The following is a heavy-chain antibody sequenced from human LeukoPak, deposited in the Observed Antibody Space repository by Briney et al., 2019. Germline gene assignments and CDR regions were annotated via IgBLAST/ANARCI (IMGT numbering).Heavy chain of an antibody. CDR2: IYYSGST. Sequence: SETLSLTCTVSGGSISSSSYYWGWIRQPPGKGLEWIGSIYYSGSTYYNSSLKSRVTISVDTSKNQFSLKLSSVTAADTAVYYCARDGIAARPYYFDYWGQGTLVTVSS. J-gene: IGHJ4*02. D-gene: IGHD6-6*01. CDR3: ARDGIAARPYYFDY. V-gene: IGHV4-39*07. CDR1: GGSISSSSYY.